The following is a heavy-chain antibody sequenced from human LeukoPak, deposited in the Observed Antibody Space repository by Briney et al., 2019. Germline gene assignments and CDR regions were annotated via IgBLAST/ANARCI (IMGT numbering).Heavy chain of an antibody. CDR1: GFTFSSYS. D-gene: IGHD5-12*01. J-gene: IGHJ4*02. CDR3: ARDRGEYNAYDQNFDY. Sequence: PGGSLRLCCAASGFTFSSYSMNWVRQAPGKGLGWVSSITSGSSYMYYADSVKGRFTISRDNAKNSLYLQMNSLRVEDTAVYYCARDRGEYNAYDQNFDYWGQGTLVSVSS. CDR2: ITSGSSYM. V-gene: IGHV3-21*01.